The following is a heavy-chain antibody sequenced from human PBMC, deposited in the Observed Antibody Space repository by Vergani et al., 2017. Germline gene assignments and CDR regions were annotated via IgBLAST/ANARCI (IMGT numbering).Heavy chain of an antibody. V-gene: IGHV4-59*01. D-gene: IGHD5-24*01. CDR1: AGSISSYY. J-gene: IGHJ6*03. CDR3: ARGAAEMATMPVPYYMDV. Sequence: QVQLQESGPGLVKPSETLSLTCTVSAGSISSYYWSWIRQPPGKGLEWIGYIYNSVSTNSNPSLKSRVTISGDTSKNQISLRLTSVTAADTAVYDCARGAAEMATMPVPYYMDVWGKGTTVTVSS. CDR2: IYNSVST.